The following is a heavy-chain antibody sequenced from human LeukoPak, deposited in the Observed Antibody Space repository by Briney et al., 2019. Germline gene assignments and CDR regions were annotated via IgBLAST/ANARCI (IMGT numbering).Heavy chain of an antibody. Sequence: GGSLRLSCAASGFTFSSYSMNWVRQAPGKGLEWVSSISSSSSYLYYADSVKGRFTISRDNAKNSLYLQMNSLRAEDTAVYYCSRAWANFDYWGQGTLVTVSS. CDR1: GFTFSSYS. CDR2: ISSSSSYL. V-gene: IGHV3-21*01. J-gene: IGHJ4*02. CDR3: SRAWANFDY. D-gene: IGHD3-16*01.